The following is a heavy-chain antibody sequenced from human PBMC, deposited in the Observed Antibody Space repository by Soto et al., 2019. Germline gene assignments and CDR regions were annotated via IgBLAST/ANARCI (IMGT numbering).Heavy chain of an antibody. J-gene: IGHJ4*02. V-gene: IGHV1-3*01. Sequence: QAHLVQSGTEVKMPGDSVQVSCKASGFVSTNHNFHWVRQAPGQSLEWMGRINAGNGNTQYSQNFQGRVTFTSDPSASTAFMELTNLRFEVRAMYYCASDYGSNWRLWGQGTLVSVSS. CDR3: ASDYGSNWRL. CDR2: INAGNGNT. D-gene: IGHD6-19*01. CDR1: GFVSTNHN.